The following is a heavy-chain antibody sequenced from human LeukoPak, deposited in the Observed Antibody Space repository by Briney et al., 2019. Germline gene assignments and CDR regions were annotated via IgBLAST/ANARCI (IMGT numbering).Heavy chain of an antibody. J-gene: IGHJ4*02. V-gene: IGHV3-11*01. CDR3: ARELIVVVPHARGGDYVLDY. D-gene: IGHD2-2*01. Sequence: GGSLRLSCAASGFTFSDYYMSWIRQAPGKGLEWVSYISSSGSTIYYADSVKGRFTISRDNAKNSLYLQMNGLRAEDTAVYYCARELIVVVPHARGGDYVLDYWGQGTLVTVSS. CDR2: ISSSGSTI. CDR1: GFTFSDYY.